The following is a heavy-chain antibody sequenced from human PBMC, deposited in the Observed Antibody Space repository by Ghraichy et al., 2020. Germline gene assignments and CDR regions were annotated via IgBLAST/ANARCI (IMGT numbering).Heavy chain of an antibody. Sequence: GSLRLSCAASGFTVSSNYMSWVRQAPGKGLEWVSVIYSGGSTYYADSVKGRFTISRDNSKNTPYLQMNSLRAEDTAVYYCARDGRGYSYGSDYYYYGMDVWGQGTTVTVSS. V-gene: IGHV3-66*01. D-gene: IGHD5-18*01. CDR2: IYSGGST. CDR1: GFTVSSNY. J-gene: IGHJ6*02. CDR3: ARDGRGYSYGSDYYYYGMDV.